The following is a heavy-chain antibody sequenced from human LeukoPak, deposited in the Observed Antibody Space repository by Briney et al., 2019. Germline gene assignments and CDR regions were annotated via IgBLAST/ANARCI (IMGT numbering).Heavy chain of an antibody. CDR3: VRESTSSGYYYAPDY. CDR1: GFTFSSYW. Sequence: GGSLRLSCAASGFTFSSYWMHWVRQVPGKGLVWVSRINTDGNSTRYADSVKGRFTISRDNSKNTLYLQMNSLRAEDTAVYYCVRESTSSGYYYAPDYWGQGTLVTVS. CDR2: INTDGNST. V-gene: IGHV3-74*01. J-gene: IGHJ4*02. D-gene: IGHD3-22*01.